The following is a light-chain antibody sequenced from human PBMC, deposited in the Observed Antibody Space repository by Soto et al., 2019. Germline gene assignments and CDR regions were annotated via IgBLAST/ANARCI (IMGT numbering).Light chain of an antibody. CDR3: QQYNDWPPRT. CDR2: GAS. Sequence: EIVMTQSPATLSVSPGERATLSCRASQSVNSNLAWYQQKPGQAPRLLIYGASTRATAIPARFSGSRSGTEFTLTISSLQSEDFAVYYCQQYNDWPPRTFGQGTKVEIK. V-gene: IGKV3-15*01. CDR1: QSVNSN. J-gene: IGKJ1*01.